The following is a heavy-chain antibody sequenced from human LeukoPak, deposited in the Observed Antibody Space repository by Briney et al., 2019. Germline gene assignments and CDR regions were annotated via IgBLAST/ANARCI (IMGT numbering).Heavy chain of an antibody. V-gene: IGHV4-34*01. J-gene: IGHJ5*02. CDR3: ARDLTNSWSIHNWFDP. CDR1: GGSFSGYY. D-gene: IGHD6-13*01. Sequence: SETLSLTCAVYGGSFSGYYWSWIRQPPGKGLEWIGEINHSGSTNYNPSLKSRVTISVDTSKNQFSLKLSSVTAADTAVYYCARDLTNSWSIHNWFDPWGQGTLVTVSS. CDR2: INHSGST.